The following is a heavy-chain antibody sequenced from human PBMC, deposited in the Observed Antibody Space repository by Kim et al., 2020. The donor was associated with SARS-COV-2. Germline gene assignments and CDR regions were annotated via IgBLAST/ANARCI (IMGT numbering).Heavy chain of an antibody. CDR2: ST. Sequence: STSYAQKCQGRVTMTRDTSTSTVYMELSSLRSEDTAVYYCARKGSSSIDYWGQGTLVTVSS. J-gene: IGHJ4*02. D-gene: IGHD6-6*01. V-gene: IGHV1-46*01. CDR3: ARKGSSSIDY.